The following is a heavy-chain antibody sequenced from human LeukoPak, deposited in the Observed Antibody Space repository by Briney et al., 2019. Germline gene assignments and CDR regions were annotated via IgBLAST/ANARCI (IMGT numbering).Heavy chain of an antibody. Sequence: SETLSLTCTVSGGSISSYYWSWIRQPPGKGLEWIGYIYYSGSTNYNPSLKSRVTISVDTSKNQFSLKLSSATAADTAVYYCARGIAAAGTPRPNWFDPWGQGTLVTVSS. CDR3: ARGIAAAGTPRPNWFDP. D-gene: IGHD6-13*01. CDR2: IYYSGST. J-gene: IGHJ5*02. V-gene: IGHV4-59*12. CDR1: GGSISSYY.